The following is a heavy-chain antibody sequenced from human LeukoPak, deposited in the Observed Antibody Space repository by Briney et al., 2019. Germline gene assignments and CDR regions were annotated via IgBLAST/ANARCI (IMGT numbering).Heavy chain of an antibody. Sequence: GGSLRLSCAASGFTFDDYAMHWVRQAPGKGLEWVSGISWNSGSIGYADSVKGRFTISRDNAKNSLYLQMNSLRAEDTALYYCAKDPENIAVAGTLGGWGQGTLVTVSS. J-gene: IGHJ4*02. CDR2: ISWNSGSI. CDR1: GFTFDDYA. D-gene: IGHD6-19*01. V-gene: IGHV3-9*01. CDR3: AKDPENIAVAGTLGG.